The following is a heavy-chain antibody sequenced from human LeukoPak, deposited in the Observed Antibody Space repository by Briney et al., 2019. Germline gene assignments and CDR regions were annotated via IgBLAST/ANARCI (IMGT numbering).Heavy chain of an antibody. CDR1: GFTFSSYS. CDR2: ISSSSSYI. CDR3: ARERLRSANWFDP. Sequence: GGSLRLSCAASGFTFSSYSMNWVRQAPGKGLEWVSSISSSSSYIYYADSVKGRFTISRDNAKNSLYLQMNSLRAEDTAVYYCARERLRSANWFDPWGQGTLVTVSS. V-gene: IGHV3-21*01. J-gene: IGHJ5*02.